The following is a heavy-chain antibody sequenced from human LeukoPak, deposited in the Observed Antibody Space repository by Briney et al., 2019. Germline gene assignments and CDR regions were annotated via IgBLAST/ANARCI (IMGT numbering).Heavy chain of an antibody. D-gene: IGHD4-11*01. V-gene: IGHV4-39*07. CDR1: GDSINSSSYY. CDR3: ARDDNYGIFVNVDY. J-gene: IGHJ4*02. Sequence: PSETLSLTCSVSGDSINSSSYYWGWIRQPPGKGLEWIGNIFYSGSTYYNLSLKSRVTISVDTSKNQFSLRLSSMTAADTAVYYCARDDNYGIFVNVDYWGQGTLVTVSS. CDR2: IFYSGST.